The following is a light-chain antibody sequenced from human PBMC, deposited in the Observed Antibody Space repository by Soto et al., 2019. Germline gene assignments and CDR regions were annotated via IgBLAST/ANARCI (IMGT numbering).Light chain of an antibody. J-gene: IGKJ2*01. Sequence: DIQMTQSPSSLPASVGDRVTITCRASQDINAWLAWYQQKPGKAPRLLIFDASNLQSGVPSRFSGRGSATQFTLTITNLQPEDFATYYCQQYQTFSTDTFGQGTKLE. CDR3: QQYQTFSTDT. CDR2: DAS. V-gene: IGKV1-5*01. CDR1: QDINAW.